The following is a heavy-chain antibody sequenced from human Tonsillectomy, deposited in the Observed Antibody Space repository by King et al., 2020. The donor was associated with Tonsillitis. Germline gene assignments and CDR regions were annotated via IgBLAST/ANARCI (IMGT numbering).Heavy chain of an antibody. V-gene: IGHV3-23*04. CDR2: ISGSAGST. D-gene: IGHD3/OR15-3a*01. J-gene: IGHJ3*02. Sequence: VQLVESGGGLVQPGGSLRLSCAASGFTFSSYAMSWVRQAPGKGLEWVSAISGSAGSTYYADSVKGRFTISRDNYKNTLYLQMNSLRAEDTAVYYCAKYDFQDSNPQRGAFDIWGQGTMVTVSS. CDR1: GFTFSSYA. CDR3: AKYDFQDSNPQRGAFDI.